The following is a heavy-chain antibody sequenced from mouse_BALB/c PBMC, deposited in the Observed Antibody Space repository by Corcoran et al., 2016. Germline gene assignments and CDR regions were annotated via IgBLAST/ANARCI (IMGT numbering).Heavy chain of an antibody. CDR1: GFNIKDTY. D-gene: IGHD2-12*01. Sequence: EVQLQQSGAELVKPGDSVKLSCTATGFNIKDTYMHWVKQRPEQGLEWIGRLDPVNGNTKYDPKFQGKATITADTSSNTAYLQLSSLTSEDTAVYYCARVTTLYAMDYWGQGTSVTVSS. V-gene: IGHV14-3*02. CDR2: LDPVNGNT. CDR3: ARVTTLYAMDY. J-gene: IGHJ4*01.